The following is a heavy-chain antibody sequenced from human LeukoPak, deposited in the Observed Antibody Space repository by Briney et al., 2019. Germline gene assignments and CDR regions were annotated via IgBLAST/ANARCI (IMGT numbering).Heavy chain of an antibody. CDR3: ARQIGVSIDY. Sequence: GGSLRLSCAASRFTFSNFDMHWVLQAPGKGLEWVTFIRFDGSNEYYADSVRGRFTISRDNSKNTLYLQMSSLRPEDTAVYYCARQIGVSIDYWGQGTLVTVSS. CDR1: RFTFSNFD. D-gene: IGHD5/OR15-5a*01. J-gene: IGHJ4*02. CDR2: IRFDGSNE. V-gene: IGHV3-30*02.